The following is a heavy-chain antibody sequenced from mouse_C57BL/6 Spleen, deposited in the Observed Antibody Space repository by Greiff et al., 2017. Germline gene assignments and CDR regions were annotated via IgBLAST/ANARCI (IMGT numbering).Heavy chain of an antibody. CDR3: ETIYDGYGAMDY. CDR1: GYPFTGYW. J-gene: IGHJ4*01. D-gene: IGHD2-3*01. CDR2: ILPGSSST. V-gene: IGHV1-9*01. Sequence: LHLHQSGADLMNPGPSVKLSCKATGYPFTGYWIEGLKQSAGRGLGEIGEILPGSSSTNNKEKIKGKATFTTDTTTNTAYMQRSSLTTEDSAIYYGETIYDGYGAMDYWGQGTSVTVSS.